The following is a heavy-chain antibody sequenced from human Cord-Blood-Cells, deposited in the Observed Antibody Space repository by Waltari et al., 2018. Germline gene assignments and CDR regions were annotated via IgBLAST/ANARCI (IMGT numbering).Heavy chain of an antibody. CDR3: ARDRYSSGTFDY. J-gene: IGHJ4*02. CDR1: GGSISSYY. Sequence: QVQLQESGPGLVKPSETLSLTCTVSGGSISSYYWSWIRQPPGKGLEWIGYIYYSGRTNYNPSLKSRVTISVDTSKNQFSLKLSSVTAADTAVYYCARDRYSSGTFDYWGQGTLVTVSS. V-gene: IGHV4-59*01. CDR2: IYYSGRT. D-gene: IGHD3-22*01.